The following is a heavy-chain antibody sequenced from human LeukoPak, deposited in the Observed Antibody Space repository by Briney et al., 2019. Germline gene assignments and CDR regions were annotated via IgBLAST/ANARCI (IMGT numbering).Heavy chain of an antibody. CDR3: AKGGRLVVVPANAFDM. CDR2: ITGSGGGT. D-gene: IGHD2-2*01. V-gene: IGHV3-23*01. CDR1: GFTFSIFA. J-gene: IGHJ3*02. Sequence: PGRSLSLSCAVSGFTFSIFAMSGVPRPPGKGLEGVLAITGSGGGTFYTDFLRGRFTFHGDNSKNRLHLQMNTLTARHTPVFYCAKGGRLVVVPANAFDMGGRETVVSVS.